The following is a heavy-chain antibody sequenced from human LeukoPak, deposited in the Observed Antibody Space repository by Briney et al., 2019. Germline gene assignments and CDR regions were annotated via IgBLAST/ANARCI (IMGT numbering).Heavy chain of an antibody. CDR1: GFTFSSYW. J-gene: IGHJ5*02. CDR2: LSPDGSST. D-gene: IGHD5-24*01. CDR3: TRMSREAPGLPDP. V-gene: IGHV3-74*01. Sequence: GGSLRLSRVASGFTFSSYWMQWVRQAPGKGLVWVSRLSPDGSSTTSADSVKGRFTISRDNAKNTLYLQIGSLRADDTAVYYCTRMSREAPGLPDPWGQGTLVTVSS.